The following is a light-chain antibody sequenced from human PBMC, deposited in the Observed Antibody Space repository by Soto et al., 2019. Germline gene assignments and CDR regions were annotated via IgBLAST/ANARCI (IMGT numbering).Light chain of an antibody. Sequence: PGERVRLSCRARQSVSSSYLTWYQQKPGQAPRLLIYGASTRATGIPARFSGSGSGTDFTLTISSLQPEDFAVYYCQQYNNWPPEYTFGQGTRLEIK. CDR1: QSVSSSY. J-gene: IGKJ5*01. V-gene: IGKV3D-7*01. CDR3: QQYNNWPPEYT. CDR2: GAS.